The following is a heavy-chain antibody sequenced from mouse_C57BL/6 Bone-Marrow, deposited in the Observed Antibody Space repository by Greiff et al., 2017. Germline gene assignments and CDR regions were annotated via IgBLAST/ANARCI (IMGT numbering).Heavy chain of an antibody. V-gene: IGHV1-54*01. CDR3: ARIYPWFAY. Sequence: QVQLQQSGAELVRPGTSVKVSCKASGYAFTNYLIEWVKQRPGQGLEWIGVINPGSGGTNYNEKFKGKATLTADKSSSTAYMQLSSLTSEDSAGYFCARIYPWFAYWGQGTLVTVSA. D-gene: IGHD2-3*01. CDR2: INPGSGGT. CDR1: GYAFTNYL. J-gene: IGHJ3*01.